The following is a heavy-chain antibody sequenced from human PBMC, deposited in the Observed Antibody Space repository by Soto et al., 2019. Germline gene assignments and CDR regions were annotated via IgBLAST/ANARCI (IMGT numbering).Heavy chain of an antibody. CDR3: ARPISSSSGYYYFDY. J-gene: IGHJ4*02. Sequence: PSETLSLTCTVSGGSISSSSYYWGWIRQPPGRGLEWIGSIYNSESTFYNPSLKSRVTISVDSPKNQFSLKLSSVTAADTAVYYCARPISSSSGYYYFDYWRQGTLVTVSS. D-gene: IGHD3-22*01. CDR1: GGSISSSSYY. CDR2: IYNSEST. V-gene: IGHV4-39*01.